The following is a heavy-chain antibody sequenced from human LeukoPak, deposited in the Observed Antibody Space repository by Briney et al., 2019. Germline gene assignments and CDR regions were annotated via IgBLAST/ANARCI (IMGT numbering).Heavy chain of an antibody. D-gene: IGHD3-16*01. CDR1: GFTFSSYW. CDR3: AREANTFHWFDP. V-gene: IGHV3-74*01. CDR2: INSDGSST. Sequence: GGSLRLSCAASGFTFSSYWMHWVRQAPGKGLVWVSRINSDGSSTSYADSVKGRFTISRDNAKNTLYLQMNSLRAEDTAVYYCAREANTFHWFDPWGQGTLVTVSS. J-gene: IGHJ5*02.